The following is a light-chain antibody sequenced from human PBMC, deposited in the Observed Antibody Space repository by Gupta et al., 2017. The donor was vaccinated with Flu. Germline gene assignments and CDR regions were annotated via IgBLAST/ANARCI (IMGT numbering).Light chain of an antibody. Sequence: VVLPPSPLSLPVTLGQPASISCMSSQSLVYSDGYTYLQWFQQRPGQAPRLLIYRVSKRASGVPDRFSGSGSGTDFTLAISRLEAEDFGIYYCKQGTNWPWIFGQGTKVDIK. J-gene: IGKJ1*01. V-gene: IGKV2-30*01. CDR2: RVS. CDR3: KQGTNWPWI. CDR1: QSLVYSDGYTY.